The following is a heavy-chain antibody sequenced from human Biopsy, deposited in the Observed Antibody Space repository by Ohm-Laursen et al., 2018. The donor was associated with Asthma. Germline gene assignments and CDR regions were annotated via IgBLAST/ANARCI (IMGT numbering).Heavy chain of an antibody. D-gene: IGHD3-10*01. CDR1: GYTFNSAG. V-gene: IGHV1-18*01. J-gene: IGHJ6*02. CDR3: ARAVDYSHYYGIDV. CDR2: ISVYNGNT. Sequence: SVKVSCKTFGYTFNSAGITWVRQAPGQGLEWMGWISVYNGNTKVAQKLQDRVTMITDTSTSTAYMELRSLRSDDTAVYFCARAVDYSHYYGIDVWGQGTTVTVS.